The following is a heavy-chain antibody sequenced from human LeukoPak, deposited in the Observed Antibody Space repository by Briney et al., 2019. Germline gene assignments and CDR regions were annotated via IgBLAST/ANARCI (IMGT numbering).Heavy chain of an antibody. D-gene: IGHD1-7*01. V-gene: IGHV3-23*01. CDR1: GFTFSSYA. J-gene: IGHJ4*02. Sequence: GGSLRLSCAASGFTFSSYAMSWVRQAPGKGLEWVSAISGSGGSTYYADSVKGRFTISRDNSKNTLYLQMNSLRAEDTAVYYCANDKTYPSITGTRAFDYWGQGTLVTVSS. CDR2: ISGSGGST. CDR3: ANDKTYPSITGTRAFDY.